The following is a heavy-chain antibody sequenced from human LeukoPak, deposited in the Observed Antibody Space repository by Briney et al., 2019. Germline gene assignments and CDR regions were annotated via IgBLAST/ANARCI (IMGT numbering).Heavy chain of an antibody. CDR3: ARDDRGAYSGYGPGAAFDI. D-gene: IGHD5-12*01. CDR1: GYTFISYG. J-gene: IGHJ3*02. Sequence: ASVKVSCKASGYTFISYGISWVRQAPGQGLEWMGWISAYNGNTNYAQKLQGRVTMTTDTSTSTAYMELRSLRSDDTAVYYCARDDRGAYSGYGPGAAFDIWGQGTMVTVSS. V-gene: IGHV1-18*01. CDR2: ISAYNGNT.